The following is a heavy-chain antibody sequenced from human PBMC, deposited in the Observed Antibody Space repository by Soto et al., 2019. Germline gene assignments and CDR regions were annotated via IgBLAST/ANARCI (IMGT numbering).Heavy chain of an antibody. D-gene: IGHD3-10*01. J-gene: IGHJ3*02. V-gene: IGHV4-59*08. CDR2: IYYMGGS. CDR1: GGSVTSYS. CDR3: ARHGGITMIRGVLSAFDI. Sequence: QVQLQESGPGLVKPSETLSLNCTVSGGSVTSYSWSWIRQPPGKGLQWIGYIYYMGGSYYDPSLKSRVTRSVDLSRNQFSLKLNSVTAEDTAVYFCARHGGITMIRGVLSAFDIWGQGTMVTVPS.